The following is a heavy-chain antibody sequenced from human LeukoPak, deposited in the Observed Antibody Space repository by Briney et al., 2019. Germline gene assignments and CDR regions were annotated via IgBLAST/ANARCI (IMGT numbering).Heavy chain of an antibody. CDR2: IKQDGSEK. V-gene: IGHV3-7*01. Sequence: GGSLRLSCAASGFTFSSYWMSWVRQAPGKGLEGVANIKQDGSEKYYVDSVKGRFTISRDNAKNSLYLQMNSLRAEDTAVYYCARDRGHYYYYGMDVWGQGTTVTVSS. J-gene: IGHJ6*02. CDR1: GFTFSSYW. D-gene: IGHD3-10*01. CDR3: ARDRGHYYYYGMDV.